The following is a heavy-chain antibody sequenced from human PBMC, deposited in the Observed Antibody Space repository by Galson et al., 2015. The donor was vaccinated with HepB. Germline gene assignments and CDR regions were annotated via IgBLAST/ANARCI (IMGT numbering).Heavy chain of an antibody. J-gene: IGHJ3*02. D-gene: IGHD2-21*02. CDR1: GFTFSSYG. V-gene: IGHV3-30*03. CDR3: ARDACGGDCGAFDI. Sequence: SLRLSCAASGFTFSSYGLHWVRQAPGKGLEWVAVISYDGSNKYYADSVKGRFTISRDNSKNTLYLQMNSLRAEDTAVYYCARDACGGDCGAFDIWGQGTMVTVSS. CDR2: ISYDGSNK.